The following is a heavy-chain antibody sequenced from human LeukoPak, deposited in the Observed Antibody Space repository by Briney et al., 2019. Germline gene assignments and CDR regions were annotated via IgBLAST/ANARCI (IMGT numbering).Heavy chain of an antibody. D-gene: IGHD3-10*01. V-gene: IGHV1-2*06. CDR1: GYTFTGYY. CDR2: INPNSGGT. Sequence: ASVKVSCKASGYTFTGYYMHWVRQAPGQGLEWMGRINPNSGGTNYAQKFQGRVTMTRDTSISTAYMELSRLRSDDTAVYYCAAEEVPGSWVLDLWGRGTLVTVSS. CDR3: AAEEVPGSWVLDL. J-gene: IGHJ2*01.